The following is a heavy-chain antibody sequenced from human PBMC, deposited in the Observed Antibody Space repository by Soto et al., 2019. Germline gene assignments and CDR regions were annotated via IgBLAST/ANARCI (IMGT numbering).Heavy chain of an antibody. CDR2: IYYSGST. CDR1: GGSISSSSYY. J-gene: IGHJ5*02. V-gene: IGHV4-39*01. CDR3: ARVSTAPGKGEWLLRWFDP. D-gene: IGHD3-3*01. Sequence: SETLSLTCTVSGGSISSSSYYWGWIRQPPGKGLEWIGSIYYSGSTYYNPSLKSRVTISVDTSKNQFSLKLSSVTAADTAVYYCARVSTAPGKGEWLLRWFDPWGQGTLVTVSS.